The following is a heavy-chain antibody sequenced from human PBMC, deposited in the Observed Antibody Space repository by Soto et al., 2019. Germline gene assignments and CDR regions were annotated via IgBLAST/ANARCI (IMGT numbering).Heavy chain of an antibody. CDR1: GGSFIGYY. CDR3: ARAWSYVDS. CDR2: INHSGDT. Sequence: VQLQQWGAGLLKPSETLSLTCAVHGGSFIGYYLTWIRQSPGKGLEWIGEINHSGDTRYNPSLQSRVTISLDTSQNQFSLNLSSVIAADTAVYYCARAWSYVDSWGQGVLVTVSS. D-gene: IGHD3-10*01. J-gene: IGHJ5*01. V-gene: IGHV4-34*01.